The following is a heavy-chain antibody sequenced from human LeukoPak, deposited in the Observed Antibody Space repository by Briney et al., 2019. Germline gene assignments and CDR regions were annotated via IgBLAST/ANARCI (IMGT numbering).Heavy chain of an antibody. J-gene: IGHJ4*02. D-gene: IGHD5-18*01. CDR3: ASKGYSYGFGTAFDY. CDR1: GGSISSSSYY. V-gene: IGHV4-39*01. Sequence: SETLSLTCTVSGGSISSSSYYWGWIRQPPGKGLEWIGSIYYSGSTYYSPSLKSQVTISEDTSKNQFSLKLSSVTAADTAVYYCASKGYSYGFGTAFDYWGQGTLVTVSS. CDR2: IYYSGST.